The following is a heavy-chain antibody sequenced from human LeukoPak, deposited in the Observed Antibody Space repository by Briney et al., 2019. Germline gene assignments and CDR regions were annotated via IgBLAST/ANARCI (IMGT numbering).Heavy chain of an antibody. CDR3: ARGEWELRGGYYFDY. D-gene: IGHD1-26*01. J-gene: IGHJ4*02. Sequence: SETLSLTCAVYGGSFSGYYWSWIRQPPGKGLEWMGEINHSGSTNYNPSLKSRVTISVDTSKNQFSLKLSSVTAADTAVYYCARGEWELRGGYYFDYWGQGTLVTVSS. CDR2: INHSGST. CDR1: GGSFSGYY. V-gene: IGHV4-34*01.